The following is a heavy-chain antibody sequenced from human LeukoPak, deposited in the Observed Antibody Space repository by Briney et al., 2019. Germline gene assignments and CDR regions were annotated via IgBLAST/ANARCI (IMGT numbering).Heavy chain of an antibody. CDR1: GFTFSSFE. Sequence: PGGSLRLSCAASGFTFSSFEMNWVRQAPGKGLEWVSYISSGGNTIYYAHSVKGRFTISRDNAKNSLYLQMNSLRAEDTAVYYCARTSGERDNGFVPWGQGDLVSVSS. J-gene: IGHJ5*02. V-gene: IGHV3-48*03. CDR3: ARTSGERDNGFVP. CDR2: ISSGGNTI. D-gene: IGHD4-17*01.